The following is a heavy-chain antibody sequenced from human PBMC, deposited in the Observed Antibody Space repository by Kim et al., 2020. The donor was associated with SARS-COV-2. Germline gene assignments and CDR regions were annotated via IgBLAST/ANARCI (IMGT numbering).Heavy chain of an antibody. CDR3: AGGGYCSSTSCYTHYYFDY. V-gene: IGHV3-48*03. J-gene: IGHJ4*02. D-gene: IGHD2-2*02. Sequence: GRFTISRDNAKTSLYLQMNSLRAEDTAVYYCAGGGYCSSTSCYTHYYFDYWGQGTLVTVSS.